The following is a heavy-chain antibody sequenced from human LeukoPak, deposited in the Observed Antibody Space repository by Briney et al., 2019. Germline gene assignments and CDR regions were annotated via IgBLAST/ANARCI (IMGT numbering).Heavy chain of an antibody. Sequence: ASVTVSCKASGYTFTDYYMHWVRQAPGQGLEWMGWLNPNSGDTNYAQKFQGRVSMTRDTSISTAYMDLSDLRSDDTAVYYCARVQGRWLQDDAFDVWGQGTMVTVSS. J-gene: IGHJ3*01. V-gene: IGHV1-2*02. D-gene: IGHD5-24*01. CDR3: ARVQGRWLQDDAFDV. CDR2: LNPNSGDT. CDR1: GYTFTDYY.